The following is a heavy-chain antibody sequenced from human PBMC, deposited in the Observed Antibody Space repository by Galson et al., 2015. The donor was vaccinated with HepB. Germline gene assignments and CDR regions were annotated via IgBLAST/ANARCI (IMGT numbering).Heavy chain of an antibody. CDR3: AKDWGVGV. J-gene: IGHJ6*02. CDR1: GFTFSIEA. CDR2: TSYDDKTK. Sequence: SLRLSCAASGFTFSIEAMYWVRQAPDKGLEYVAATSYDDKTKYYADSVRGRFTISRDNSKNTLYLQMNSLRLEDTALYYCAKDWGVGVWGQGTTVTVSS. V-gene: IGHV3-30-3*02. D-gene: IGHD3-16*01.